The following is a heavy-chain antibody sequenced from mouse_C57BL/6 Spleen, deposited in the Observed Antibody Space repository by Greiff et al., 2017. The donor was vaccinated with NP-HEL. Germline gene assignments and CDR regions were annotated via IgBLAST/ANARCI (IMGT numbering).Heavy chain of an antibody. J-gene: IGHJ4*01. V-gene: IGHV1-4*01. CDR3: ARSITTDYYAMDY. D-gene: IGHD1-1*01. CDR2: INPSSGYT. CDR1: GYTFTSYT. Sequence: QVQLKQSGAELARPGASVKMSCKASGYTFTSYTMHWVKQRPGQGLEWIGYINPSSGYTKYNQKFKDKATLTADKSSSTAYMQLSSLTSEDSAVYYCARSITTDYYAMDYWGQGTSVTVSS.